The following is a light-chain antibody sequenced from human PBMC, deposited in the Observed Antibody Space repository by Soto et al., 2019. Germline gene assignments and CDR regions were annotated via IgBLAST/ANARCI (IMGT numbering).Light chain of an antibody. CDR1: SSDVGGYNY. CDR3: SSYAGSNNFV. CDR2: EVS. V-gene: IGLV2-8*01. Sequence: QSALTQPPSASGSPGQSVTISCTGTSSDVGGYNYVSWYQQHPGKAPKLMIYEVSKRPSGVPDRFSGSKSGNTASLTVSGXXAEDEADYYCSSYAGSNNFVFGGGTKVTVL. J-gene: IGLJ2*01.